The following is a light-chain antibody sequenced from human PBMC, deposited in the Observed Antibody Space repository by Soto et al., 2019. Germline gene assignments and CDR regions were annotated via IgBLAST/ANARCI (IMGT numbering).Light chain of an antibody. CDR2: GAA. J-gene: IGKJ4*01. V-gene: IGKV3-20*01. Sequence: EIVLTQSPGTLSLSPGERATLSCRASQSVSSSYLAWYQQKPGQAPRLLIYGAASRATGIPDRFSGSVSGTDFTLTISRLEPEDFAVYYCQQYGSSPFGGGTKVDIK. CDR1: QSVSSSY. CDR3: QQYGSSP.